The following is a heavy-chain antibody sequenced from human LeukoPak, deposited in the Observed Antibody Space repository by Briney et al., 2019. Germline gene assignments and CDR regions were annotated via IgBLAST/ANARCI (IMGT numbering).Heavy chain of an antibody. Sequence: GGSLRLSCAASGFTFGSYSMNWVRQAPGKGLEWVSYISRSSSPIYYADSVKGRFTISRDNAMNSLYLQMNSLRDEDTAVYYCARGAGVIGSTEYWGQGTLVTVSS. V-gene: IGHV3-48*02. CDR2: ISRSSSPI. J-gene: IGHJ4*02. CDR1: GFTFGSYS. D-gene: IGHD2-8*01. CDR3: ARGAGVIGSTEY.